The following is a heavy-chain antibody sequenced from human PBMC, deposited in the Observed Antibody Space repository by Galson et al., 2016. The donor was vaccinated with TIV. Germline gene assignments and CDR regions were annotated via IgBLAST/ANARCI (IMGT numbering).Heavy chain of an antibody. Sequence: QSGAEVKKPGESLKISCKGSGYRFSSYWIGWVRQRPGKGLEWLGIIFPDDSDTRYSPSLEGQVPFSADKSIRTAYLQWSSLKASDTAIYYCARHFRYSDSSGYHYFDSWGQGTMVTVSS. CDR3: ARHFRYSDSSGYHYFDS. V-gene: IGHV5-51*01. D-gene: IGHD3-22*01. CDR1: GYRFSSYW. CDR2: IFPDDSDT. J-gene: IGHJ4*02.